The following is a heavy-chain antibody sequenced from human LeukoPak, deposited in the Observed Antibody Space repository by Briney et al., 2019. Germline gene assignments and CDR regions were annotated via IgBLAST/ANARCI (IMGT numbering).Heavy chain of an antibody. CDR3: AKTTVTSEEYFYYYMDV. V-gene: IGHV1-18*01. CDR1: GYTFTSYG. Sequence: ASVKVSCKTSGYTFTSYGLSWVRQAPGQGLEWMGWIITYNGNTYYSQKLQGRATMTTDTSTSTAYMELRSLRSDDTAVYYCAKTTVTSEEYFYYYMDVWGKGTTVTVSS. D-gene: IGHD4-17*01. CDR2: IITYNGNT. J-gene: IGHJ6*03.